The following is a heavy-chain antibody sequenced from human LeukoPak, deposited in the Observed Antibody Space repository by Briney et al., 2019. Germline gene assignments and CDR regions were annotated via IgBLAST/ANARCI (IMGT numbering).Heavy chain of an antibody. CDR1: GGSISSSDYY. CDR2: IYYSGTT. V-gene: IGHV4-39*07. J-gene: IGHJ5*02. Sequence: PSETLSLTCTVSGGSISSSDYYWGWIRQPPGKGLEWIASIYYSGTTHYNPSLKSRVTMSVDTSKNQFSLKLSSVTAADTAVYYCARDRIAAAVQNWFDPWGQGTLVTVSS. CDR3: ARDRIAAAVQNWFDP. D-gene: IGHD6-13*01.